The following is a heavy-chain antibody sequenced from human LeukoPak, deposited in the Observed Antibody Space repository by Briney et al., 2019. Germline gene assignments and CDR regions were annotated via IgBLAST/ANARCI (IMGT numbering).Heavy chain of an antibody. CDR2: IYYSGST. Sequence: PSETLSLTCTVSGGPISSSSYYWGWIRQPPGKGLEWIGSIYYSGSTYYNPSLKSRVTISVDTSKNQFSLKLSSVTAADTAVYYCARQRKVRSLEWLLSTYFDYWGQGTLVTVSS. J-gene: IGHJ4*02. D-gene: IGHD3-3*01. CDR3: ARQRKVRSLEWLLSTYFDY. CDR1: GGPISSSSYY. V-gene: IGHV4-39*01.